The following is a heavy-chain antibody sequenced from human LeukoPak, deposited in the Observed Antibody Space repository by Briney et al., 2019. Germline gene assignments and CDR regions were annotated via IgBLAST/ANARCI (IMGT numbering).Heavy chain of an antibody. D-gene: IGHD2-2*01. V-gene: IGHV1-2*02. Sequence: ASVKVSCKASGYTFTGYYMHWVRQAPGQGLEWMGWINPNSGGTNYAQKFQGRVTMTRDTSISTAYMELSRLRSDDTAVYYCARAESRYCSSNSCHYAFDIWGQGTMVTVSS. J-gene: IGHJ3*02. CDR3: ARAESRYCSSNSCHYAFDI. CDR2: INPNSGGT. CDR1: GYTFTGYY.